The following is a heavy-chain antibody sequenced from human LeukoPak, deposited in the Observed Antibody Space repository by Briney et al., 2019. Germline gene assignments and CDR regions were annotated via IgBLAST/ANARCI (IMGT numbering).Heavy chain of an antibody. Sequence: NSGGSLRLSCAASGFTFSNPWMICARHAPGKGREWVGRIKSKTDGVPTDYAAHVKGRFTISRDDSKNKLYPQMNSLKTEDTAVYYCTTDPPDYFDYWGQGTLVTVSS. CDR2: IKSKTDGVPT. J-gene: IGHJ4*02. CDR1: GFTFSNPW. V-gene: IGHV3-15*01. CDR3: TTDPPDYFDY.